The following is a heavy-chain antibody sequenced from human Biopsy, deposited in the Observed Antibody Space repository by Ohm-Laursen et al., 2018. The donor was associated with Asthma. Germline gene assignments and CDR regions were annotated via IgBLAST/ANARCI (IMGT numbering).Heavy chain of an antibody. CDR2: LIPVIGTP. D-gene: IGHD5-12*01. J-gene: IGHJ6*02. Sequence: SSVKDSCKASGDSFSNYTIRWVRQAPGQGLEWMGGLIPVIGTPDHAQVFEGRVTITADESTSTAYMELSSLSSEDTAVYYCARGYSGSDRIVYYYSGLEVWGQGTTVTVSS. CDR3: ARGYSGSDRIVYYYSGLEV. CDR1: GDSFSNYT. V-gene: IGHV1-69*01.